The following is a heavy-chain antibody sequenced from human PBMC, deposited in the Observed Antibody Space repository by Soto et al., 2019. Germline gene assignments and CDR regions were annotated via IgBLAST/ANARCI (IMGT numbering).Heavy chain of an antibody. Sequence: SVKVSCKASGGTFSSYAISWVRQAPGQGLEWMGGIIPIFGTANYAQKFQGRVTITADESTSTAYMELSSLRSEDTAVYYCARELAVAGPHYYSYGMDVWGQGTTVTVSS. CDR2: IIPIFGTA. J-gene: IGHJ6*02. CDR3: ARELAVAGPHYYSYGMDV. D-gene: IGHD6-19*01. V-gene: IGHV1-69*13. CDR1: GGTFSSYA.